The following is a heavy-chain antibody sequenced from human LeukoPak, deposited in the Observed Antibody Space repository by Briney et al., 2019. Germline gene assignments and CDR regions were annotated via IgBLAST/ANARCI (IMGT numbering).Heavy chain of an antibody. J-gene: IGHJ4*02. D-gene: IGHD3-3*01. V-gene: IGHV3-7*01. Sequence: GGSLRLSCAASGFTFSSYWMGWVRQAPGKGLEWVANIKQDGSEKYYVDSVKGRFTISSDNAKNSLYLQMNSLRAEDTAVYYCARDGNYDFWSGYYVYWGQGTLVTVSS. CDR1: GFTFSSYW. CDR3: ARDGNYDFWSGYYVY. CDR2: IKQDGSEK.